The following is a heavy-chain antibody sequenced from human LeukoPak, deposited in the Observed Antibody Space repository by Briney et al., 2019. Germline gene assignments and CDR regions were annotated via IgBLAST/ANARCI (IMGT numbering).Heavy chain of an antibody. V-gene: IGHV3-21*01. J-gene: IGHJ4*02. D-gene: IGHD3-3*01. CDR1: GFTFNSYN. CDR3: ARRSNDFWSGYYTGQPLDY. CDR2: ISNSSTYI. Sequence: PGGSLRVSCAASGFTFNSYNMNWVRQAPGKGLEWVSSISNSSTYIYYADSVRGRFTISRDNAKNSLYLQMNSLRAEDTAVYYCARRSNDFWSGYYTGQPLDYWGQGTLVTVSS.